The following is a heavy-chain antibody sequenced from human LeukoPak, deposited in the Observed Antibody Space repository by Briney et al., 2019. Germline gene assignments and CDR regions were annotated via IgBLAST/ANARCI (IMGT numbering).Heavy chain of an antibody. J-gene: IGHJ4*02. Sequence: PSETLSLTCTVSGGSISSSSYYWGWIRQPPGKGLEWIGSIYYSGSTYYNPSLKSRVTISVDTSKNQFSLKLSSVTAADTAVYYCARIPRLVRFGERAYFDYWGQGTLVTVSS. CDR2: IYYSGST. CDR1: GGSISSSSYY. D-gene: IGHD3-10*01. CDR3: ARIPRLVRFGERAYFDY. V-gene: IGHV4-39*01.